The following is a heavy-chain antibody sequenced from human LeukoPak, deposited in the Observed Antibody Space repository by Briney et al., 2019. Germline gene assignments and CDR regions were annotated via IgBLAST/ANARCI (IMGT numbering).Heavy chain of an antibody. V-gene: IGHV4-38-2*01. CDR3: ASRTYYYDSSGFPFDY. Sequence: SETLSLTCAVSGYSISSGYYWGWIWQPPGKGLEWIGSIYHSGSTYYNPSLKSRVTISVDTSKNQFSLKLSSVTAADTAVYYCASRTYYYDSSGFPFDYWGQGTLVTVSS. D-gene: IGHD3-22*01. J-gene: IGHJ4*02. CDR2: IYHSGST. CDR1: GYSISSGYY.